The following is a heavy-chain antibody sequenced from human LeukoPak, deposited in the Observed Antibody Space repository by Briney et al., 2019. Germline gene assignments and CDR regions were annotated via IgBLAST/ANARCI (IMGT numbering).Heavy chain of an antibody. CDR3: ARGGNNYGNNWFDP. CDR2: VYCSGST. V-gene: IGHV4-59*01. D-gene: IGHD5-18*01. J-gene: IGHJ5*02. Sequence: SETLSLTCTVSGGSISSYYWSWIRQPPGKGLEWIGYVYCSGSTYYNPSLKSRVTISVDTSKNQFSLKLSSVTAADTAVYYCARGGNNYGNNWFDPWGQGTLVTVSS. CDR1: GGSISSYY.